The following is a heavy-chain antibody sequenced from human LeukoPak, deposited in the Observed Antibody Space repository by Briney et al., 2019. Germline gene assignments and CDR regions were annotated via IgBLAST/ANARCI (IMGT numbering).Heavy chain of an antibody. J-gene: IGHJ4*02. V-gene: IGHV3-74*01. CDR2: IETDGSST. CDR3: VRALGDYWGQGDY. D-gene: IGHD3-16*01. Sequence: GGSLRLSCAASGFTFSNHWMYWVRQGPGKGLVWISDIETDGSSTNYADSVKGRFTISRDNAKNTLYLQMNSLGAADTAVYYCVRALGDYWGQGDYWGQGTLVTVSS. CDR1: GFTFSNHW.